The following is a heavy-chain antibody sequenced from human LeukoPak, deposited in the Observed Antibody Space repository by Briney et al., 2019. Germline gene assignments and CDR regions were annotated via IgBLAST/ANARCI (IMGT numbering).Heavy chain of an antibody. V-gene: IGHV3-23*01. J-gene: IGHJ4*02. Sequence: GSPRLSCAVSGLTFSSYTMTWVRQAPGRGLEWVSGISGSGDSTYYAASVKGRFTISRDNSKNTLYLQMNSLRAEDTAVYYCARDRGYWGQGTLVTVSS. CDR3: ARDRGY. CDR1: GLTFSSYT. CDR2: ISGSGDST.